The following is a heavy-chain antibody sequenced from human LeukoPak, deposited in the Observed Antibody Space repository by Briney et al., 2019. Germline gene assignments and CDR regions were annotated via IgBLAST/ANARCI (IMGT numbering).Heavy chain of an antibody. CDR1: GGSISSYY. CDR2: IYYSGST. CDR3: AGTPYYYGSGSYYKGEYYYYYGMDV. V-gene: IGHV4-59*08. Sequence: SETLSLTCTVSGGSISSYYWSWIRQPPGKGLEWIGYIYYSGSTNYKPSLKSRVTISVDTSKNQFSLKLSSVTAADTAVYYCAGTPYYYGSGSYYKGEYYYYYGMDVWGQGTTVTVSS. J-gene: IGHJ6*02. D-gene: IGHD3-10*01.